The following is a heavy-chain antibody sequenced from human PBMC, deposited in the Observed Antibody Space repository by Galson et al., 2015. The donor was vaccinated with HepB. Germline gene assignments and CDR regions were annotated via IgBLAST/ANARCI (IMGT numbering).Heavy chain of an antibody. V-gene: IGHV1-69*04. CDR3: ARDTSGQKAAAGTSVSDY. D-gene: IGHD6-13*01. CDR2: IIPILGIA. Sequence: SVKVSCKASGGTFSSYTISWVRQAPGQGLEWMGRIIPILGIANYAQKFQGRVTITADKSTSTAYMELSSLRSEDTAVYYCARDTSGQKAAAGTSVSDYWGQGTLVTVSS. CDR1: GGTFSSYT. J-gene: IGHJ4*02.